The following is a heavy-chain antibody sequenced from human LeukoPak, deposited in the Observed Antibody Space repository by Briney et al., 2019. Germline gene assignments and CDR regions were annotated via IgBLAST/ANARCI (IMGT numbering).Heavy chain of an antibody. V-gene: IGHV1-69*04. D-gene: IGHD6-13*01. CDR3: ARDPTYSSSWYFGY. CDR1: GGTFSSYA. Sequence: SVKVSCKASGGTFSSYAISWVRQAPGQGLEWMGRIIPILGIANYAQKFQGRVTITADKSTSAAYMELSSLRSEDTAVYYCARDPTYSSSWYFGYWGQGTLVTVSS. J-gene: IGHJ4*02. CDR2: IIPILGIA.